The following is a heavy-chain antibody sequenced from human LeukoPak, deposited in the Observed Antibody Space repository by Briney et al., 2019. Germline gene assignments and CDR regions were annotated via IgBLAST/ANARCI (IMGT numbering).Heavy chain of an antibody. CDR3: ARETGLRTFDY. J-gene: IGHJ4*02. Sequence: QSGGSLRLSCAASGFSLSTYGMHWVRQAPGKGLEWVALIWSDGSNKYYADSVKGRFTISRDNSKNTLYLQMNSLRAEDTALYYCARETGLRTFDYWGQGAPVTVSS. D-gene: IGHD4-17*01. V-gene: IGHV3-33*01. CDR2: IWSDGSNK. CDR1: GFSLSTYG.